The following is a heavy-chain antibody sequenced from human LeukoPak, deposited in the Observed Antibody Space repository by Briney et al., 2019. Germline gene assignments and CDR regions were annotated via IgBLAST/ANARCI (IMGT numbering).Heavy chain of an antibody. V-gene: IGHV4-30-4*08. J-gene: IGHJ6*03. CDR1: GGSISSGDYY. CDR2: IYYSGST. D-gene: IGHD2-2*01. Sequence: SETLSLTCTVSGGSISSGDYYWSWIRQPPGKGLEWVGYIYYSGSTYYNPSLKSRVTISVDTSKIQFSLKLSSVTAADTAVYYCARELVDCSSTSCPRYYYYYMDVWGKGTTVTVSS. CDR3: ARELVDCSSTSCPRYYYYYMDV.